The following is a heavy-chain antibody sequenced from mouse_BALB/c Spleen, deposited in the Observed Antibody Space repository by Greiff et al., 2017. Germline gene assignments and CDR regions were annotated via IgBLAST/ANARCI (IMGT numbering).Heavy chain of an antibody. CDR3: ARLDGYYAMDY. D-gene: IGHD2-3*01. CDR1: GFTFSSYG. CDR2: ISSGGSYT. V-gene: IGHV5-6*02. Sequence: DVMLVESGGDLVKPGGSLKLSCAASGFTFSSYGMSWVRQTPDKRLEWVATISSGGSYTYYPDSVKGRFTISRDNAKNTLYLQMSSLKSEDTAMYYCARLDGYYAMDYWGQGTSVTVSS. J-gene: IGHJ4*01.